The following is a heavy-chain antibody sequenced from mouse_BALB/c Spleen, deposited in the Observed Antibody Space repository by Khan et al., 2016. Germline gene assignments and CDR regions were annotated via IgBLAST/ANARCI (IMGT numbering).Heavy chain of an antibody. CDR2: ISSGGSYT. CDR1: GFTFSSYG. Sequence: EVELVESGGDLVKPGGSLKLSCAASGFTFSSYGMSWVRQTPDKRLEWVATISSGGSYTYYPDSVKGRFTISRDNAKNTLYLQRSSLKSEDTAIYYCARRAVKYWGQGTTLTVSS. D-gene: IGHD3-3*01. J-gene: IGHJ2*01. CDR3: ARRAVKY. V-gene: IGHV5-6*01.